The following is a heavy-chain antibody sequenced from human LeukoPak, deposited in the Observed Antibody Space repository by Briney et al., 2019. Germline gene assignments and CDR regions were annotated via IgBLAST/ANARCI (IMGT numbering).Heavy chain of an antibody. CDR3: ARGLRIGSGWYPHLDY. CDR1: GGSISSYY. D-gene: IGHD6-13*01. J-gene: IGHJ4*02. V-gene: IGHV4-59*01. Sequence: SETLSLTCTVSGGSISSYYWSWIRQPPGKGLEWIGYIYYSGSTNYNPSLKSRVTISVDTSKNQFSLKLSSVTAADTAVYYCARGLRIGSGWYPHLDYWGQGTLVTVSS. CDR2: IYYSGST.